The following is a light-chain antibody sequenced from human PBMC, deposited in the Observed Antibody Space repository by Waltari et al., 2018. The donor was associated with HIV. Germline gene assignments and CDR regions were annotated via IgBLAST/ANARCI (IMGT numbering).Light chain of an antibody. Sequence: EIVLTQSPATLSVSPGERATLSCRASQSVSTNLAWYQQQPGQAPRLLIYGAFTRATGIPTRFSGSGSGTEFTLTISILQSEDFAVYYCQQYLNWPPWTFGQGTKVDLK. CDR2: GAF. CDR1: QSVSTN. V-gene: IGKV3-15*01. J-gene: IGKJ1*01. CDR3: QQYLNWPPWT.